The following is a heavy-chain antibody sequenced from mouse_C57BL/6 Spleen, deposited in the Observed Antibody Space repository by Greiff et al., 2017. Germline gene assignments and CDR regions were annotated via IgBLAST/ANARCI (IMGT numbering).Heavy chain of an antibody. Sequence: QVQLKESGPGLVAPSQSLSITCTVSGFSLTSYAISWVRQPPGKGLEWLGVIWTGGGTNYNSALKSRLSISKDNSKSQVFLKMNSLQTDDTARYYCARKRGYYYGSSYSYYFDYWGQGTTLTVSS. D-gene: IGHD1-1*01. CDR3: ARKRGYYYGSSYSYYFDY. J-gene: IGHJ2*01. V-gene: IGHV2-9-1*01. CDR1: GFSLTSYA. CDR2: IWTGGGT.